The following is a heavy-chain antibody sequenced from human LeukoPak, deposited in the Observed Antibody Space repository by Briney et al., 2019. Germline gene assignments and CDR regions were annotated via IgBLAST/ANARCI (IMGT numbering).Heavy chain of an antibody. J-gene: IGHJ3*02. V-gene: IGHV3-21*01. CDR3: ARDVGASAPDAFDI. CDR2: ISTSSNYI. D-gene: IGHD1-26*01. Sequence: GGSLRLSCTASGFTFSTYNMNRVRQAPGKGLKWVSSISTSSNYIYYADSVKGRFTISRDNAKNSLYLQMNSLRVEDTDVYYCARDVGASAPDAFDIWGQGTMVTVSS. CDR1: GFTFSTYN.